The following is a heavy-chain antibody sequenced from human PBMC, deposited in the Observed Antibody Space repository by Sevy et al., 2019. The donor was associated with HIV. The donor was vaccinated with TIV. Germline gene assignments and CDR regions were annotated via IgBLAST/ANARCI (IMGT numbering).Heavy chain of an antibody. D-gene: IGHD2-21*02. V-gene: IGHV4-34*01. CDR2: INHSGST. CDR3: ARGRSDIVVVTAAPRWFDP. Sequence: SETLSLTCAVYGGSFSGYYWSWIRQPPGKGLEWIGEINHSGSTNYNPSLKRRVTISVDTSKNQFSLKLSSVTAADTAVYYCARGRSDIVVVTAAPRWFDPWGQGTLVTVSS. CDR1: GGSFSGYY. J-gene: IGHJ5*02.